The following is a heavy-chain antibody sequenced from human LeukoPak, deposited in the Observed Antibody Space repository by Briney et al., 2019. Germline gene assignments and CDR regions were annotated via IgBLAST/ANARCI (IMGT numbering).Heavy chain of an antibody. CDR3: ATVRPTDDPYYFDY. D-gene: IGHD2-21*01. CDR1: GYTLTELS. V-gene: IGHV1-24*01. CDR2: FEPEEGET. Sequence: ASVKVSCKVSGYTLTELSMHWVRQAPGKGLEWLGGFEPEEGETIYAQKFQGRVTMTEDTSSDTAYMELSSLRSEDTAVYYCATVRPTDDPYYFDYWGQGTLVTVSS. J-gene: IGHJ4*02.